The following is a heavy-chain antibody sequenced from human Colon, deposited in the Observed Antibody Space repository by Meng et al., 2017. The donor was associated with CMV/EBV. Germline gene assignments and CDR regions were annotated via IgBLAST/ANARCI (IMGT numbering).Heavy chain of an antibody. D-gene: IGHD3-10*01. J-gene: IGHJ4*02. CDR2: VYISGNT. CDR3: ARDSNLSGLAY. Sequence: QGQPRESGPGLLNPSETLALTGTVSGASITSYYWSWIRQPAGKGLEWIGRVYISGNTNYNPSLKSRVTMSIDTSKNQLSLNIRSVTAADTAVYYCARDSNLSGLAYWGQGTLVTVSS. CDR1: GASITSYY. V-gene: IGHV4-4*07.